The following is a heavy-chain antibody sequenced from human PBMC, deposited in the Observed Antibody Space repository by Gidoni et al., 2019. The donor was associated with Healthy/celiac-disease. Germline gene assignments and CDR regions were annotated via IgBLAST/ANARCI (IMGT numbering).Heavy chain of an antibody. CDR3: ANVLWFGPGPDYGMDV. J-gene: IGHJ6*02. CDR1: GFTFSSYA. CDR2: SSGSGGST. D-gene: IGHD3-10*01. Sequence: EVQLLESGGGLVQPGGSLRLSCAASGFTFSSYAMSWVRQAPGKGLEWVSASSGSGGSTCYADAVKGRLAISRDNSKNTLFLQMNSLRAEDTAVYYCANVLWFGPGPDYGMDVWGQGTTVTVSS. V-gene: IGHV3-23*01.